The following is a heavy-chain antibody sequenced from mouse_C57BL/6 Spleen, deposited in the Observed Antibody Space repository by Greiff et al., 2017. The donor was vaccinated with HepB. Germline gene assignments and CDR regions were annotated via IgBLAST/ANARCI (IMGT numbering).Heavy chain of an antibody. CDR3: ARSLYGYDVYFDV. D-gene: IGHD2-2*01. CDR2: IDPSDSYT. J-gene: IGHJ1*03. V-gene: IGHV1-50*01. Sequence: QVQLQQPGAELVKPGASVKLSCKASGYTFTSYWMQWVKQRPGQGLEWIGEIDPSDSYTNYNQKFKGKATLTVDTSSSTAYMQLSSLTSEDSAVYYCARSLYGYDVYFDVWGTGTTVTVSS. CDR1: GYTFTSYW.